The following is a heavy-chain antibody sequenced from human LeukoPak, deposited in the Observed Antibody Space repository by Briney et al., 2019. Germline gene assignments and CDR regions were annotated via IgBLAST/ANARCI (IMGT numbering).Heavy chain of an antibody. CDR3: ARGDKKENLAGPSGYFDP. J-gene: IGHJ5*02. V-gene: IGHV1-18*01. D-gene: IGHD3-10*01. Sequence: APVKVSCKASGYTFTSYGISWVRQAPGQGLEWMGWISAYNGNTNYAQKLQGRVTMTTDTSTSTAYMELRSLRSDDTAVYYCARGDKKENLAGPSGYFDPWGQGTLVTVSS. CDR1: GYTFTSYG. CDR2: ISAYNGNT.